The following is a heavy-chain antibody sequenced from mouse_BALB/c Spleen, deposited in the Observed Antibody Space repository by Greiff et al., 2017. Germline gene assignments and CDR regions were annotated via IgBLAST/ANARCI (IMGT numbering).Heavy chain of an antibody. CDR1: GFNIKDTY. V-gene: IGHV14-3*02. J-gene: IGHJ2*01. Sequence: EVKLLESGAELVKPGASVKLSCTASGFNIKDTYMHWVKQRPEQGLEWIGRIDPANGNTKYDPKFQGKATITADTSSNTAYLQLSSLTSEDTAVYYCARPHRYGFDYWGQGTTLTVSS. D-gene: IGHD2-14*01. CDR2: IDPANGNT. CDR3: ARPHRYGFDY.